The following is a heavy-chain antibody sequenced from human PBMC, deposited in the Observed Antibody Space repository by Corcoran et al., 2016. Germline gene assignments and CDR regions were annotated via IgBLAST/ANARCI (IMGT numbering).Heavy chain of an antibody. V-gene: IGHV3-7*01. CDR3: AGDSSIDYYDGMDV. CDR1: GFTFSSYW. J-gene: IGHJ6*02. Sequence: EVQLVESGGGLVQPGGSLRLSCAASGFTFSSYWMSWVRQAPGKGLEWVANIKQDGSEKYYVDSVKGRVTISRDNAKNSLYLQMNSLRAEDTSLYYCAGDSSIDYYDGMDVWGQGTTVTVSS. D-gene: IGHD6-19*01. CDR2: IKQDGSEK.